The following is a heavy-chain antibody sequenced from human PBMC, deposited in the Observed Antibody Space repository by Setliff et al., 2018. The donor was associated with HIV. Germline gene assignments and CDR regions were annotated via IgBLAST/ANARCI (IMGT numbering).Heavy chain of an antibody. J-gene: IGHJ4*02. CDR3: ARHDPEGTLSFGELSSLSNVDS. Sequence: PSETLSLTCTVSGGSISNYYWSWIRQPPGKGLEWIGSIYYSGSTYYNPSLKSRVTISVDTSKNQFSLAMTSVTAADTAVYYCARHDPEGTLSFGELSSLSNVDSWGQGTLVTVSS. CDR1: GGSISNYY. V-gene: IGHV4-39*01. CDR2: IYYSGST. D-gene: IGHD3-10*01.